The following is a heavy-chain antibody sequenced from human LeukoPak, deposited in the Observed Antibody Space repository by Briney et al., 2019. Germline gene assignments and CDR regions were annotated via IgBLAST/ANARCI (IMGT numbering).Heavy chain of an antibody. Sequence: ASVKVSCKASGYTFTSYGISWVRQAPGQGLEWMGWISAYNGNTNYAQKFQGRVTMTRDTSISTAYMELSRLRSDDTAVYYCARDFYDWYSSSWYGWFDPWGQGTLVTVSS. CDR1: GYTFTSYG. V-gene: IGHV1-18*01. J-gene: IGHJ5*02. CDR3: ARDFYDWYSSSWYGWFDP. D-gene: IGHD6-13*01. CDR2: ISAYNGNT.